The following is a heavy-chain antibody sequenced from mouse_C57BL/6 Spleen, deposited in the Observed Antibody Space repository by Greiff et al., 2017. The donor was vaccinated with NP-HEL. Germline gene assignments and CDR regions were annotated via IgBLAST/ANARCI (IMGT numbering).Heavy chain of an antibody. V-gene: IGHV1-42*01. CDR1: GYSFTGYY. J-gene: IGHJ2*01. Sequence: VQLQQSGPELVKPGASVKISCNASGYSFTGYYMNWVKQSPEKSLEWIGEINPSTGGTTYNQKFKAKATLTVDKSSSTAYMQLKSLTSEDSAVYYCARSGLYGKDYWGQGTTLTVSS. CDR3: ARSGLYGKDY. CDR2: INPSTGGT. D-gene: IGHD2-1*01.